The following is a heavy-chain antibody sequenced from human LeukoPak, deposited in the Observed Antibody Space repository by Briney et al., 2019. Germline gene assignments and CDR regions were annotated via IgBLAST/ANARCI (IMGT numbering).Heavy chain of an antibody. V-gene: IGHV3-53*01. D-gene: IGHD1-26*01. Sequence: PGGSLRLSCAASGFTVSSNDMSWVRQAPGKGLEWVSVIYNGDNTYYADSVKGRFTISRDNSKNTLYLQMNSLTAEDTAVYYCARGPAPGVGGLDNWGQGTLVTVSS. J-gene: IGHJ4*02. CDR2: IYNGDNT. CDR1: GFTVSSND. CDR3: ARGPAPGVGGLDN.